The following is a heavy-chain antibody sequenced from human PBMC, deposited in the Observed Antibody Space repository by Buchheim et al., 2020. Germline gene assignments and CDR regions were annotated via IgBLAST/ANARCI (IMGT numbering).Heavy chain of an antibody. Sequence: QAELVESGGGVVHPGSSLRLFCAVAGFAFSTFGMQWVRQAPGKGLEWVAAISYSGNNNLYAESVKGRFTISRDNFKNTLHLLMNSLRPEDTAVYYCARGSPKWTPHYFDSWGQGTL. CDR3: ARGSPKWTPHYFDS. CDR1: GFAFSTFG. CDR2: ISYSGNNN. V-gene: IGHV3-30*03. D-gene: IGHD1-26*01. J-gene: IGHJ4*02.